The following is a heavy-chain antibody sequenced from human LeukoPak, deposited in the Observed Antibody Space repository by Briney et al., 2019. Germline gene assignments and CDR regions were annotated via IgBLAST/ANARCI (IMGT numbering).Heavy chain of an antibody. V-gene: IGHV1-2*02. CDR3: TREDF. CDR2: INPNSGAT. Sequence: ASVKVSCKASGHTFTDYYLHWVRQAPGQGLEWMGWINPNSGATTYAQKFQGRVTMTRDTSISTAYMELSSLRSDDDTAIFYCTREDFWGQGTLVTVSP. J-gene: IGHJ4*02. CDR1: GHTFTDYY.